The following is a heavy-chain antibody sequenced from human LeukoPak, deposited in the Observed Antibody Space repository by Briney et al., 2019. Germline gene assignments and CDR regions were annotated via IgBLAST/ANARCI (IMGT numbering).Heavy chain of an antibody. Sequence: GASVKVSCKASGYTFTSYDINWVRQATGQGLEWMGWMNPNSGNTGYAQKFQDRVTMTRNTSIGTAYMELSSLGSEDTAMYYSARGFRSDSSGRKFDCWGQGTLVTVSS. CDR1: GYTFTSYD. CDR3: ARGFRSDSSGRKFDC. D-gene: IGHD3-22*01. J-gene: IGHJ4*02. CDR2: MNPNSGNT. V-gene: IGHV1-8*01.